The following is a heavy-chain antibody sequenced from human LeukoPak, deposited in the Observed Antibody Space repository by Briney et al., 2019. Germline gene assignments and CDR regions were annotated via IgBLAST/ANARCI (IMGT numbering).Heavy chain of an antibody. D-gene: IGHD2-2*01. CDR1: GGSISSGDYH. CDR3: AREKVPENNYYYGMDV. Sequence: PSETLSLTCTVPGGSISSGDYHWNWIRQPPGRGLEWIGYISYSGKTYYNPSLESRVIISEDTSKSQISLKLSSVTAADTAVYYCAREKVPENNYYYGMDVWGQGTTVTVSS. CDR2: ISYSGKT. V-gene: IGHV4-30-4*01. J-gene: IGHJ6*02.